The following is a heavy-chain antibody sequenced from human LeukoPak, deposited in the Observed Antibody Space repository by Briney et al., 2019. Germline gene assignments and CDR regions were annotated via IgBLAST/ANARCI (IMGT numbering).Heavy chain of an antibody. CDR1: GYSFRNNW. Sequence: GESLKISCKGSGYSFRNNWIAWVRQMPGKGLEWMGVIYPSDSDTRYSPSFRGQVSISADKSVNTAFLQWSGLKASDTATYYCARGYCSTNSCYKFDYWGQGTLVTVSS. D-gene: IGHD2-2*02. J-gene: IGHJ4*02. CDR2: IYPSDSDT. V-gene: IGHV5-51*01. CDR3: ARGYCSTNSCYKFDY.